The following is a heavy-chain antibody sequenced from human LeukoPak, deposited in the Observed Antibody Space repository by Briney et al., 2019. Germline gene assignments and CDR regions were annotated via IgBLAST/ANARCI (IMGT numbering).Heavy chain of an antibody. V-gene: IGHV1-2*07. CDR2: INTKTGAT. D-gene: IGHD2-15*01. CDR3: ARGVVACPN. J-gene: IGHJ4*02. Sequence: APVKVSCKAFGYKLTDNWINWVRQAPGHGREWRGGINTKTGATNIAHKFQGRVTMTRDTSVNTAYIEVSRLTSADTAVYFCARGVVACPNWGQGTLVTVSS. CDR1: GYKLTDNW.